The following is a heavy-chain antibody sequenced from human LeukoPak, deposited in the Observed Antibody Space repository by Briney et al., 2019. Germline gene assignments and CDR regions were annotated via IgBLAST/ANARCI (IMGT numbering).Heavy chain of an antibody. Sequence: SVKVSCKASGGTFSSYAISWVRQAPGQGLEWMGGIIPIFGTANYAQKFQGRVTIAADESTSTAYMELSSLRSEDTAVYYCARDLTIVVVPAATGRPGWFDPWGQGTLVTVSS. D-gene: IGHD2-2*01. V-gene: IGHV1-69*01. CDR3: ARDLTIVVVPAATGRPGWFDP. J-gene: IGHJ5*02. CDR2: IIPIFGTA. CDR1: GGTFSSYA.